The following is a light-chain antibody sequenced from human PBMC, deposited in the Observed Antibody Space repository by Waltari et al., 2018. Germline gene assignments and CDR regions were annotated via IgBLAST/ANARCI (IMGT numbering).Light chain of an antibody. V-gene: IGLV3-10*01. CDR2: EGN. CDR1: ALPKKY. CDR3: YSTDSSGKVVV. Sequence: SYELTQSPSVSVSPGQTARITCSGDALPKKYTYWYQQKSGQAPVLVMYEGNKRPPGIPQRFSGAASGSVATLIISGAQVADEADYFCYSTDSSGKVVVFGGGTKLTVL. J-gene: IGLJ3*02.